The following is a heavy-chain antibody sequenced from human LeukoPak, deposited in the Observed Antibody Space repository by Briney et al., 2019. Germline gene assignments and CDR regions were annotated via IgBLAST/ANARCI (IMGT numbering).Heavy chain of an antibody. J-gene: IGHJ4*02. Sequence: GGSLRLSCVVSGFTFSTYAMSWVRQAPGKGLEWVSAVRGSGSETYYADSVKGRFTISRDNSKNRLYLQMNSLRAEDTAIYYCAKTSRRNSAYDSPFDSWGQGTLVTVSS. V-gene: IGHV3-23*01. CDR1: GFTFSTYA. D-gene: IGHD5-12*01. CDR2: VRGSGSET. CDR3: AKTSRRNSAYDSPFDS.